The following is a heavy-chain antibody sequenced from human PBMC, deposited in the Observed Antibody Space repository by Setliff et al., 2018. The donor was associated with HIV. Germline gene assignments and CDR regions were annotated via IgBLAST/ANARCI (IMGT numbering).Heavy chain of an antibody. CDR3: ARATGAADL. CDR1: GYIFTTFG. Sequence: RASVKVSCKAPGYIFTTFGFSWVRQAPGQGLEWMGWINTHNGNTHYAQRFQGRVTMTRDTSTTTAYMELRSLRSDDTAVYYCARATGAADLWGQGTKVTVSS. J-gene: IGHJ5*02. V-gene: IGHV1-18*01. CDR2: INTHNGNT. D-gene: IGHD6-13*01.